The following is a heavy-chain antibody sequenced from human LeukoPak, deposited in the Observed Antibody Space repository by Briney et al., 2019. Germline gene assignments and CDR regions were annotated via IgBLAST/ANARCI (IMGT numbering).Heavy chain of an antibody. J-gene: IGHJ4*02. Sequence: ASVKVSCKSSRNTFNGNYMHWVRQTPGQGLEWMGWINPGSGGTNYAQKFQDRVTMTRDTSIGTIYMNLRRLSSDDTAVYYCAGGSGYYFFDNWGQGTPLTVSS. CDR1: RNTFNGNY. CDR3: AGGSGYYFFDN. D-gene: IGHD6-25*01. V-gene: IGHV1-2*02. CDR2: INPGSGGT.